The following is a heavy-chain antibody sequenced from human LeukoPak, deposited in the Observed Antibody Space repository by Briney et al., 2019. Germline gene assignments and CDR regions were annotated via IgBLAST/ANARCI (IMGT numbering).Heavy chain of an antibody. J-gene: IGHJ4*02. CDR3: ARGDGSSWYSQGPIDY. CDR1: GGSISSSSYY. Sequence: SETLSLTCTVSGGSISSSSYYWGWIHQPPGKGLEWIGSIYYSGSTYYNPSLKSRVTISVDTSKNQFSLKLSSVTAADTAVYYCARGDGSSWYSQGPIDYWGQGTLVTVSS. CDR2: IYYSGST. D-gene: IGHD6-13*01. V-gene: IGHV4-39*07.